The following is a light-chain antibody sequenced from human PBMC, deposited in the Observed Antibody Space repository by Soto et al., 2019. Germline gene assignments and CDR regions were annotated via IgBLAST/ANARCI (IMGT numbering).Light chain of an antibody. Sequence: QSVLTQPPSASATPGQRVIISCSGSSSNIGKNAVKWYQQFPGTAPKLLIHSDDQRPSGVPDRFSGSKSGTSASLTISGLQSEDEAHYYCGAWDDRLSGLVFGGGTKVTVI. J-gene: IGLJ3*02. CDR1: SSNIGKNA. CDR3: GAWDDRLSGLV. V-gene: IGLV1-44*01. CDR2: SDD.